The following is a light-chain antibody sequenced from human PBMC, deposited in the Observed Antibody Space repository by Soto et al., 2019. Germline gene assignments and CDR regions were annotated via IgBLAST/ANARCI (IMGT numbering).Light chain of an antibody. CDR3: SSYTDSSNYV. CDR2: EVN. CDR1: SSDVGGYTY. Sequence: QSALTQPASVSGSPRQSITISCTGASSDVGGYTYVSWYQQHPGKAPKLMIYEVNNRPSGVSNRFSGSRSGNTASLTISGLQAEDEADYYCSSYTDSSNYVFGTGTKVTVL. J-gene: IGLJ1*01. V-gene: IGLV2-14*01.